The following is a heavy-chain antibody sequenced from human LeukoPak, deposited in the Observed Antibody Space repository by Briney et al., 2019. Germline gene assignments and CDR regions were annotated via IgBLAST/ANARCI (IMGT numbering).Heavy chain of an antibody. CDR2: ISNDGTNK. Sequence: GGSLRLSCVAYGVTLSSYGMHWVRQAPGKGLEWVAVISNDGTNKYYADSVKGRFTISRDNSKNTLYLQMNSLRAEDTAVYHCAKDRYCDSTSCPTDYWGQGTLVTVSS. V-gene: IGHV3-30*18. D-gene: IGHD2-2*01. CDR1: GVTLSSYG. J-gene: IGHJ4*02. CDR3: AKDRYCDSTSCPTDY.